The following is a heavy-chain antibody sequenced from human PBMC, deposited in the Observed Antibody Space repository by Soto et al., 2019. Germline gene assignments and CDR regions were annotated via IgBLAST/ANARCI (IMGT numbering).Heavy chain of an antibody. V-gene: IGHV3-23*01. D-gene: IGHD3-3*01. CDR1: GFTFSNYA. CDR2: VTGSGGDT. Sequence: EVQLLESGGGFIQPGGSLRLSCAASGFTFSNYAMGWVHQSPGKGLEWVSAVTGSGGDTYHADSVKGRFTISRDNSKNTLYLQMSGLKAEDTAVYYCAKGSASGRPYYFDYWGQGTLVTVSS. J-gene: IGHJ4*02. CDR3: AKGSASGRPYYFDY.